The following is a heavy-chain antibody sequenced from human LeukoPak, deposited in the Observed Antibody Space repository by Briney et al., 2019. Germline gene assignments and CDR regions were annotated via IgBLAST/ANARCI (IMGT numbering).Heavy chain of an antibody. Sequence: ASVKVSCKASGDTFSSYSISWVRQATGQGLEWMGWMNPNSGNTGYAQKFQGRVTMTRNTSISTAYMELSSLRSEDTAVYYCARAPQYSGSYSFDYWGQGTLVTVSS. CDR2: MNPNSGNT. CDR1: GDTFSSYS. CDR3: ARAPQYSGSYSFDY. V-gene: IGHV1-8*02. J-gene: IGHJ4*02. D-gene: IGHD1-26*01.